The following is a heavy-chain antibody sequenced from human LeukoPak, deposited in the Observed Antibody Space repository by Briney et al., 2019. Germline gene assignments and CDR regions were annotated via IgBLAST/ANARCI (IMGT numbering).Heavy chain of an antibody. CDR1: GFTFSNAW. J-gene: IGHJ4*02. V-gene: IGHV3-15*01. CDR3: TTEGERIVATISDY. CDR2: IKSKTDGWTT. Sequence: GGSLRLSCAASGFTFSNAWMSWVRQAPGKGLEWVGRIKSKTDGWTTDYAAPVKGRFTISRDDSKNTLYLQMNSLKTEDTAVYYCTTEGERIVATISDYWGQGTLVTVSS. D-gene: IGHD5-12*01.